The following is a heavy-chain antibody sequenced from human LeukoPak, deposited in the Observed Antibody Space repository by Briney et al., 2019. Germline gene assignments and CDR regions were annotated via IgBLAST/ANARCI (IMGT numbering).Heavy chain of an antibody. V-gene: IGHV3-11*01. CDR1: AFTFSDYY. J-gene: IGHJ5*01. D-gene: IGHD6-13*01. CDR2: ISGSGSTT. CDR3: AGGRRYSASWYGDS. Sequence: GGSLRLSCAASAFTFSDYYMNWIRQAPGKGLEWVSYISGSGSTTYYADSVRGRFTISRDNAKNSLYLQMNSLRAEDTAVYYCAGGRRYSASWYGDSWGQGTLVTVSS.